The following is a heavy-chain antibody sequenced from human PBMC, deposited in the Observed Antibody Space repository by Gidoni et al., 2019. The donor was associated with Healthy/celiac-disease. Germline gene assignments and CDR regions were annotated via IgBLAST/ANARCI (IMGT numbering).Heavy chain of an antibody. CDR2: IYHSGST. J-gene: IGHJ4*02. D-gene: IGHD3-22*01. CDR1: GYSISSGYY. V-gene: IGHV4-38-2*02. Sequence: QVQLQESGPGLVKPSETLSLTCTVSGYSISSGYYWGWIRQPPGKGLEWIGSIYHSGSTYYNPSLKSRVTISVDTSKNQFSLKLSSVTAADTAVYYCARDGGGDSSGYYYVENDYWGQGTLVTVSS. CDR3: ARDGGGDSSGYYYVENDY.